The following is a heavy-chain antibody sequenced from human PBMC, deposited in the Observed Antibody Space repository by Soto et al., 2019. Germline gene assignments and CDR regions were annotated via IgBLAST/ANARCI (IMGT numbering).Heavy chain of an antibody. Sequence: DVELLESGGGLVQSGGSLRLSCAASGITLSSNAMSWVRQAPGMGLEWVSGISGSGGRTYYADSVKGRFTISRDNSKNTLYVQMNSLRAEDTAVYYCAKVSCSWHFDLWGRGTLVTVSS. CDR2: ISGSGGRT. CDR3: AKVSCSWHFDL. CDR1: GITLSSNA. V-gene: IGHV3-23*01. D-gene: IGHD2-2*01. J-gene: IGHJ2*01.